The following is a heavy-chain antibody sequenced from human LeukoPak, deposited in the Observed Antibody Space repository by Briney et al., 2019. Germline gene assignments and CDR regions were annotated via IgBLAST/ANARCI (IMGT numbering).Heavy chain of an antibody. D-gene: IGHD6-13*01. J-gene: IGHJ6*03. CDR3: ARVGRSSYNYYYYYMDV. CDR2: IYYSGST. CDR1: GGSISSYY. V-gene: IGHV4-59*01. Sequence: SETLSLTCTVSGGSISSYYWSWIRQPPGKGLEWIGYIYYSGSTNYNPSLKSRVTISVDTSKNQFSLKLSSVTAADTAVYYCARVGRSSYNYYYYYMDVWGKGTTVTISS.